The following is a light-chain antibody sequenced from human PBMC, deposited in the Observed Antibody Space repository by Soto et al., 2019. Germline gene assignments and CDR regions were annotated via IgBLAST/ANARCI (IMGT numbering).Light chain of an antibody. Sequence: DIQMTQSPASLSASVGDRVTITCRASQSMRTYLNWYQQKPGKAPNLLIHAASSLQSGVPSRFSGSGSGTDFTLTISSLQPEDFATYYCQQSYSTPWTFGQGTKGDIK. CDR2: AAS. J-gene: IGKJ1*01. V-gene: IGKV1-39*01. CDR3: QQSYSTPWT. CDR1: QSMRTY.